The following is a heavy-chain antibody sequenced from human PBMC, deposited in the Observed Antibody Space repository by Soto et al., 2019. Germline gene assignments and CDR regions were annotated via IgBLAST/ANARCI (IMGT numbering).Heavy chain of an antibody. CDR2: ISGSGGST. CDR3: AKVTSVATMFGY. J-gene: IGHJ4*02. CDR1: GFTFSSYA. V-gene: IGHV3-23*01. Sequence: EVQLLESGGGLVQPGGSLRLSCAASGFTFSSYARSWVRQAPGKGLEWVSAISGSGGSTYYADSVKGRFTISRDNSKNTLYLQMNSLRAEDTAVYYCAKVTSVATMFGYWGQGTLVTVSS. D-gene: IGHD5-12*01.